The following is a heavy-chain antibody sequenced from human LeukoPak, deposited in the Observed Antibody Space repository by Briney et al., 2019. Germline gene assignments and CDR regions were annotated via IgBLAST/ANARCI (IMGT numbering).Heavy chain of an antibody. Sequence: SETLSLTCAVSGGSIGSGGYSWSWIRQPPGKGLEWIGYIYHSGSTYYNPSLKSRVTISVDRSKNQFSLKLSSVTAADTAVYYCARSRSYLYGSGSNNWFDPWGQGTLVTVSS. D-gene: IGHD3-10*01. CDR1: GGSIGSGGYS. CDR3: ARSRSYLYGSGSNNWFDP. V-gene: IGHV4-30-2*01. J-gene: IGHJ5*02. CDR2: IYHSGST.